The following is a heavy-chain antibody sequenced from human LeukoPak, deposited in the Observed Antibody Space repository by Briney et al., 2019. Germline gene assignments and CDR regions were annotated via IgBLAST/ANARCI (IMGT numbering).Heavy chain of an antibody. CDR3: ARHKYYGSGSYYKENWFDP. J-gene: IGHJ5*02. V-gene: IGHV4-59*08. D-gene: IGHD3-10*01. CDR2: IYYSGST. Sequence: KSSETLSLTCTVSGGSISSYYWSWIRQPPGKGLEWIGYIYYSGSTNYNPSLKSRVTISVDTCKNQFSLKLSSVTAADTAVYYCARHKYYGSGSYYKENWFDPWGQGTLVTVSS. CDR1: GGSISSYY.